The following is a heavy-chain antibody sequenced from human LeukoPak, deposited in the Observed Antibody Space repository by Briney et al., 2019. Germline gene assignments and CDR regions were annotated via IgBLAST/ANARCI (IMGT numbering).Heavy chain of an antibody. V-gene: IGHV1-46*01. Sequence: GASVKVSCKASGYTFTGYHIHWARQAPGQGLEWMGIINPSGGSTSYAQKFQGRVTMTRDMSTSTVYMELSSLRSEDTAVYYCARSSIIAAAGPYYFDYWGQGTLVTVSS. CDR1: GYTFTGYH. CDR3: ARSSIIAAAGPYYFDY. CDR2: INPSGGST. J-gene: IGHJ4*02. D-gene: IGHD6-13*01.